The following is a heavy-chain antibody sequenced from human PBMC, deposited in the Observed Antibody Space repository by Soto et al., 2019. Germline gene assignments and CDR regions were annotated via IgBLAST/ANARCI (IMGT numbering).Heavy chain of an antibody. J-gene: IGHJ5*02. CDR3: PRDAPAAIRDNWFDP. Sequence: ASVKVSCKASGYTFTSYGISWVRQAPGQGLEWMGWISAYNGNTNYAQKLQGRVTMTTDTSTSTAYMELRSLRSDDTAVYYCPRDAPAAIRDNWFDPWGQGTLVTVSS. CDR1: GYTFTSYG. V-gene: IGHV1-18*01. CDR2: ISAYNGNT. D-gene: IGHD2-2*02.